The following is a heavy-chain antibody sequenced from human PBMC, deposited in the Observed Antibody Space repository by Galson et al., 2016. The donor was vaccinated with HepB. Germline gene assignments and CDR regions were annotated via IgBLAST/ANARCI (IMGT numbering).Heavy chain of an antibody. CDR3: AKYQAGGPPPRSYGMDV. CDR2: IGGSGGSA. Sequence: SLRLSCAASGYTFSSYAMSWVRQAPGKGLEWVSGIGGSGGSAYYADSVKGRFTISRDNSKNTLYLQMNSLRAEDTAVYYGAKYQAGGPPPRSYGMDVWGQGTTVTVSS. D-gene: IGHD3-10*01. V-gene: IGHV3-23*01. CDR1: GYTFSSYA. J-gene: IGHJ6*02.